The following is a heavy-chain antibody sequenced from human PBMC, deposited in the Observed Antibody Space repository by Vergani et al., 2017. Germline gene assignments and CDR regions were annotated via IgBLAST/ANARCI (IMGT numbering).Heavy chain of an antibody. CDR2: IYYSGST. J-gene: IGHJ5*02. Sequence: QVQLQESGPGLVKPSQTLSLTCTVSGGSISSGGYYWSWIRQHPGKGLEWIGYIYYSGSTNYNPSLKSRVTISVDTSKNQFSLKLSSVTAADTDVYYCGRLGYSSSSGWFDPWGQGTLVTVSS. D-gene: IGHD6-6*01. V-gene: IGHV4-61*08. CDR3: GRLGYSSSSGWFDP. CDR1: GGSISSGGYY.